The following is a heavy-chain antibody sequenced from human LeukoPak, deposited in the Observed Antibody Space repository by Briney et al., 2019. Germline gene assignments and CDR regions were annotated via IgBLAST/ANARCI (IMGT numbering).Heavy chain of an antibody. V-gene: IGHV3-30-3*01. J-gene: IGHJ4*02. Sequence: GGSLRLSCAASGFTFSSYAMHWVRQAPGKGLEWVAVISYDGSNKYYADSVKGRFTISRDNSKNTLYLQMNSLRAEDTAVYYCARGPLIYCSSISCYPYYFDYWGQGTLVTVSS. CDR2: ISYDGSNK. CDR1: GFTFSSYA. D-gene: IGHD2-2*01. CDR3: ARGPLIYCSSISCYPYYFDY.